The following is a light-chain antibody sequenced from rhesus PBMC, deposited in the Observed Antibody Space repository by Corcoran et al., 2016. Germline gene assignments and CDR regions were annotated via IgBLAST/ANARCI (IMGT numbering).Light chain of an antibody. CDR3: QQCSSRPHS. J-gene: IGKJ2*01. CDR2: KAS. V-gene: IGKV1-22*01. CDR1: QGISSW. Sequence: DIQMTQSPSSLSASVGDTVTITCRASQGISSWLSWYQQKPGKAPKLLIYKASSLQSGVPSRFSGSGSGTDFTLTISSLQSEDFASYYCQQCSSRPHSFGQGTKVEIK.